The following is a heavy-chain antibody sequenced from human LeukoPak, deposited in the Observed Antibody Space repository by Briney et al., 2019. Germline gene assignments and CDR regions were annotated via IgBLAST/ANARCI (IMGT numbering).Heavy chain of an antibody. CDR1: GYTFTSYG. CDR3: ARDGTNPAAHEGVFDY. J-gene: IGHJ4*02. Sequence: ASVKVSCKASGYTFTSYGISWVRQAPGQGLEWMGWISAYNGNTNYAQKLQGRVTMTRDTSTSTVYMELSSLRSEDTAVYYCARDGTNPAAHEGVFDYWGQGTLVTVSS. D-gene: IGHD1-1*01. V-gene: IGHV1-18*01. CDR2: ISAYNGNT.